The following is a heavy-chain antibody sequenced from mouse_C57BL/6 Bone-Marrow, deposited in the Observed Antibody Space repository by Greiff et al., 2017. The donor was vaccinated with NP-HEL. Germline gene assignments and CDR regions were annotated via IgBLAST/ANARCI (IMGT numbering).Heavy chain of an antibody. V-gene: IGHV5-15*01. CDR1: GFTFSDYG. CDR3: ASLYYGSPFAY. J-gene: IGHJ3*01. CDR2: ISNLAYSI. Sequence: DVHLVESGGGLVQPGGSLKLSCAASGFTFSDYGMAWVRQAPRKGPEWVAFISNLAYSIYYADTVTGRFTISRENAKNTLYLEMSSLRSEDTATYYCASLYYGSPFAYWGQGTLVTVSA. D-gene: IGHD1-1*01.